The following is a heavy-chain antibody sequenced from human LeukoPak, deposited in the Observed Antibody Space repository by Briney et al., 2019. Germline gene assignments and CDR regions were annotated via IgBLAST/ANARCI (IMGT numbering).Heavy chain of an antibody. J-gene: IGHJ5*02. V-gene: IGHV4-61*10. CDR2: IYYSGST. CDR3: ARAVYCSSTSCSGDWFDP. CDR1: GGSISSGSYY. Sequence: SETLSLTCTVSGGSISSGSYYWSWIRQPAGKGLEWIGYIYYSGSTNYNPSLKSRVTISVDTSKNQFSLKLSSVTAADTAVYYCARAVYCSSTSCSGDWFDPWGQGTLVTVSS. D-gene: IGHD2-2*01.